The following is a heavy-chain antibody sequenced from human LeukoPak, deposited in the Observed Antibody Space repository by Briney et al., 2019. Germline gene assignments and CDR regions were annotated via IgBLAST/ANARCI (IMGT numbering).Heavy chain of an antibody. CDR1: GDSVSSNSAA. Sequence: SQTLSLTCAISGDSVSSNSAAWNWIRQSPSRGLEWLGRTYYRSKWYSDYAVSVKSRITINPDTSKKQFSLKLSSVTAADTAVYYCVTYYFDSSGPKKNYWGQGTLVTVSS. D-gene: IGHD3-22*01. CDR2: TYYRSKWYS. J-gene: IGHJ4*02. V-gene: IGHV6-1*01. CDR3: VTYYFDSSGPKKNY.